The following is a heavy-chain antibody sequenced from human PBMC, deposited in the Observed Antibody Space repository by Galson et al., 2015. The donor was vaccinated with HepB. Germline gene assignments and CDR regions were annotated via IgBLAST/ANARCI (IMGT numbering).Heavy chain of an antibody. Sequence: QSGAEVKKPGESLKISCKGSGYSFTSYWIGWVRQMPGKGLEWMGIIYPGDSDTRYSPSFQGQVTISADKSISTAYLQWSSLKASDTAMYYCARAAARTPNAYYMDVWGKGTTVTVSS. CDR3: ARAAARTPNAYYMDV. V-gene: IGHV5-51*01. CDR2: IYPGDSDT. CDR1: GYSFTSYW. J-gene: IGHJ6*03. D-gene: IGHD1-1*01.